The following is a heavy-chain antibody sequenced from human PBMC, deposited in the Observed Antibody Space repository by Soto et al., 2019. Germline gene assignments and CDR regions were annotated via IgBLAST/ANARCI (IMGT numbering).Heavy chain of an antibody. CDR3: AKRTSGTTWGESDY. J-gene: IGHJ4*02. CDR2: ISGYSGNA. CDR1: GYIFSDYG. D-gene: IGHD4-17*01. V-gene: IGHV1-18*04. Sequence: QVQVMQSGAEVKKPGDLVKVSCKTSGYIFSDYGINWVRQAPGQGLEWMGWISGYSGNANLAQKFQGRVTMTTDKSTRTAYMELRRLXSDDTAVYYCAKRTSGTTWGESDYWGQGTXVXXSX.